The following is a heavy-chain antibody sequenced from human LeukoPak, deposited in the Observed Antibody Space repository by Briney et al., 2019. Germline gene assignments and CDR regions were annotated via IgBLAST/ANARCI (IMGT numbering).Heavy chain of an antibody. CDR3: ARNPRIHGFWYFDL. CDR2: IYYSGST. D-gene: IGHD5-24*01. V-gene: IGHV4-39*07. CDR1: GGPISSSSYY. J-gene: IGHJ2*01. Sequence: SETLSLTCSVSGGPISSSSYYWGWIRQPPGKGLEWIGYIYYSGSTYYNPSLESRVTISLDTSRKYYSLQLRSVTAADTAVYYCARNPRIHGFWYFDLWGRGTLVTVSS.